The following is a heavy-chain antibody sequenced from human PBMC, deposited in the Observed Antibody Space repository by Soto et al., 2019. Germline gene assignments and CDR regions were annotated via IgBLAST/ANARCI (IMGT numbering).Heavy chain of an antibody. CDR1: GGSIVDYY. V-gene: IGHV4-59*01. Sequence: PSETLSLTCSVSGGSIVDYYWSWIRQPPGKGLEWIGFIYYTGNTRYNPPLGSRVTISLDTSKNQLSLKLTSATAADTAFYYCARDVNRWELRGFFDPWGRGALVTVSS. J-gene: IGHJ5*02. CDR2: IYYTGNT. CDR3: ARDVNRWELRGFFDP. D-gene: IGHD1-7*01.